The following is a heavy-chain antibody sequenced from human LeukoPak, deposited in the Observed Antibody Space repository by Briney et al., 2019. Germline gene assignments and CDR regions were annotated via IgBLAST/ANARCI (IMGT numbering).Heavy chain of an antibody. J-gene: IGHJ4*02. CDR2: ITGSGSI. CDR1: GFTFTSHS. D-gene: IGHD2-21*01. Sequence: GGSWRLSCVASGFTFTSHSLDWVRQAPGKGLEWVSSITGSGSIQYADSVKGRFTISRDNAKNSLYLQMDGLRAEDTAVYYCVSDVIHSYFDIWGQGVLVTVSS. V-gene: IGHV3-69-1*02. CDR3: VSDVIHSYFDI.